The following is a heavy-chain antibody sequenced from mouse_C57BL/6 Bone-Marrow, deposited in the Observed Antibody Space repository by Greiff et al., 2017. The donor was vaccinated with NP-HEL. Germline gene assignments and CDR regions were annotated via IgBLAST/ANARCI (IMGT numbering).Heavy chain of an antibody. Sequence: VKLQQSGAELARPGASVKMSCKASGYTFTSYTMHWVIQRPGQGLEWIGYINPSSGYTKYNQKFKDKATLTADKSSSTAYMQLSSLTSEDSAVYYCARSSGYFFWYFDVWGTGTTVTVSS. D-gene: IGHD2-3*01. CDR2: INPSSGYT. J-gene: IGHJ1*03. CDR3: ARSSGYFFWYFDV. V-gene: IGHV1-4*01. CDR1: GYTFTSYT.